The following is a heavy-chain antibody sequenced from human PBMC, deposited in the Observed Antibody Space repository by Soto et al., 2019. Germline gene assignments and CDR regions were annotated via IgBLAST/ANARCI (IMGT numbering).Heavy chain of an antibody. V-gene: IGHV3-30*03. Sequence: QVQLVESGGGVVQPGGSLRLSCAASGFAFSSFDMHWVRQAPGKGLEWVAVISYDGSTKYYGDSVQGRFTISRDNPKNHLYLPINRLRADYTAVYYCSEGGSGGWYGGYWGQGTLVTVSS. D-gene: IGHD6-19*01. CDR3: SEGGSGGWYGGY. J-gene: IGHJ4*02. CDR1: GFAFSSFD. CDR2: ISYDGSTK.